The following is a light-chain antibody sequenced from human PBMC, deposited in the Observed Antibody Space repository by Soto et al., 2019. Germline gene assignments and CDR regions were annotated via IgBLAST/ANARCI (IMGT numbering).Light chain of an antibody. CDR1: SSDVGSYKL. V-gene: IGLV2-23*02. J-gene: IGLJ3*02. CDR3: CSYAGSNTWV. Sequence: QSALTQPASVSGSPGQSITISCSGTSSDVGSYKLVSWYQHHPGKAPKLMISEVTKRPSGISTRFSGSKSGNTASLTISGLQPEDESDYYCCSYAGSNTWVFGGGTKVTVL. CDR2: EVT.